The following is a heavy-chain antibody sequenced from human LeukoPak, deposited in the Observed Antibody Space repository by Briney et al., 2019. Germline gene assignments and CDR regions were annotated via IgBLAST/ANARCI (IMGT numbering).Heavy chain of an antibody. J-gene: IGHJ4*01. CDR1: GFRFGDHT. CDR2: IRSKGYGGTP. CDR3: SKIYLEFDIPDY. V-gene: IGHV3-49*04. Sequence: PGGSLRLSCTTSGFRFGDHTMNWGRQAPGKGLEWVGYIRSKGYGGTPEYAASVKGRFSISRDDSKSIVYLQMNSLSTEDTAVYYCSKIYLEFDIPDYWGHGTLVTVSS. D-gene: IGHD3-9*01.